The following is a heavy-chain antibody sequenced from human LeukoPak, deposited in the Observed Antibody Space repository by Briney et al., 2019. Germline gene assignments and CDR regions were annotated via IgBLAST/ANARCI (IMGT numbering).Heavy chain of an antibody. CDR2: LSDSGEIT. J-gene: IGHJ3*01. Sequence: PGGSLRLSCVASGFNFSIYAMSWVRQAPGKGLQWVSLLSDSGEITYYTDSVKGWFTISRDNSNNTLHLHMTSLRAEDTAVYYCAKGRFYYDSGSPLSLWGQGTMVTVSS. CDR1: GFNFSIYA. D-gene: IGHD3-10*01. CDR3: AKGRFYYDSGSPLSL. V-gene: IGHV3-23*01.